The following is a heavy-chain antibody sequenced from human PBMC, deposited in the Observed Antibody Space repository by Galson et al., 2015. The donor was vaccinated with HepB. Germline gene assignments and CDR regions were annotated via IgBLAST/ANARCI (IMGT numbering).Heavy chain of an antibody. Sequence: SLRLPCAGSGFIFSNYGMHWVRQAPGKGLEWVAVIWYDGSNKFYGDSVKGRFTISRDNSKNTVFLEMKSLRVEDTSVYYCARAGREELDYDDSSGFMFHGMDVWGQGTTVSVSS. CDR2: IWYDGSNK. CDR1: GFIFSNYG. CDR3: ARAGREELDYDDSSGFMFHGMDV. J-gene: IGHJ6*02. D-gene: IGHD3-22*01. V-gene: IGHV3-33*01.